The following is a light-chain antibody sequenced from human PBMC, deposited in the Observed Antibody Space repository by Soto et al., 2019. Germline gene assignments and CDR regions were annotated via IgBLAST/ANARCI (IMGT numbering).Light chain of an antibody. V-gene: IGLV2-11*01. Sequence: QSALTQPRSVSGSPGQSVTISCTGTNGDIGAYHYVSWFQQHPGKAPKLMIYDESKRPSGVPDRFSGSKSGNTASLTISGLQAEYEADYYCCSYAGSYTLVFGGGTKVTVL. CDR1: NGDIGAYHY. J-gene: IGLJ2*01. CDR2: DES. CDR3: CSYAGSYTLV.